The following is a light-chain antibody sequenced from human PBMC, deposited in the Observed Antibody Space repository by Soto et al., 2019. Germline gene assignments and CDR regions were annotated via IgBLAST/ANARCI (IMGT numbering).Light chain of an antibody. J-gene: IGLJ3*02. V-gene: IGLV4-69*01. Sequence: QPVLTQSPSASASLGASVKLTCTLSSGHSSYAIAWHQQQPEKGPRYLMKLNSDGSHSKGDGIPDRFSGSSSGAERHLTISILQSEDEADYYCQTWGTGSAWVFGGGTKLTVL. CDR3: QTWGTGSAWV. CDR2: LNSDGSH. CDR1: SGHSSYA.